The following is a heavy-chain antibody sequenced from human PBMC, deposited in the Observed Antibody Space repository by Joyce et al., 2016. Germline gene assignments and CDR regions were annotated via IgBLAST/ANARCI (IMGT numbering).Heavy chain of an antibody. CDR2: SNPGGGGT. CDR3: ARALVPAAAFDF. D-gene: IGHD2-2*01. V-gene: IGHV1-46*01. J-gene: IGHJ4*02. CDR1: GYGFISYY. Sequence: QVQLVQSGAEVKKPGASVRVSCKASGYGFISYYVHWVRQAPGQGHDWMGISNPGGGGTNYAQKFLGRVTLNRDTSTNTVYLDLSSLRSEDTAIYYCARALVPAAAFDFWGQGTLVTVSS.